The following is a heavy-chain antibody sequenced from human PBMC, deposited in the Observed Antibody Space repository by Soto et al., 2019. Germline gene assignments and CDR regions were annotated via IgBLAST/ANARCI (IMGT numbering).Heavy chain of an antibody. CDR3: ASSTGPDYYFDY. J-gene: IGHJ4*02. Sequence: GGSLRLSCAASGFMFANYAMGWVRQAPGRGLEWVSAITGSGGGTYYADSVKGRVTVSRDNSKNTLYLQMHSLRVEDTAIFFCASSTGPDYYFDYWGQGTLVTVSS. D-gene: IGHD3-10*01. V-gene: IGHV3-23*01. CDR2: ITGSGGGT. CDR1: GFMFANYA.